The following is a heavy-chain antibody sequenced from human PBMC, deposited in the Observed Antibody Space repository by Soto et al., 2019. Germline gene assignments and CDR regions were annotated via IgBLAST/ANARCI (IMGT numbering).Heavy chain of an antibody. V-gene: IGHV1-24*01. CDR1: GYTLTELS. J-gene: IGHJ5*02. CDR3: ATLRTDRDIVVVPAANGGFDP. D-gene: IGHD2-2*01. Sequence: ASVKVPCKVSGYTLTELSMHWVRQAPGKGLEWMGGFDPEDGETIYAQKFQGRVTMTEDTSTDTAYMELSSLRSEDTAVYYCATLRTDRDIVVVPAANGGFDPWGQGTLVTVSS. CDR2: FDPEDGET.